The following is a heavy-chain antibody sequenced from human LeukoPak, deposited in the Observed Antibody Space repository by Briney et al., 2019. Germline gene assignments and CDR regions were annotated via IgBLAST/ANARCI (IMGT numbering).Heavy chain of an antibody. CDR1: GGSISSSGYY. CDR3: ARGRFRYYDILTGYSEFDY. J-gene: IGHJ4*02. Sequence: SETLSLTCTVSGGSISSSGYYWGWIRQPPGKGLEWIGSIYYSGSTYYNPSLKSRVTISVDTSKNQFSLKLSSVTAADTAVYYCARGRFRYYDILTGYSEFDYWGQGTLVTVSS. V-gene: IGHV4-39*01. D-gene: IGHD3-9*01. CDR2: IYYSGST.